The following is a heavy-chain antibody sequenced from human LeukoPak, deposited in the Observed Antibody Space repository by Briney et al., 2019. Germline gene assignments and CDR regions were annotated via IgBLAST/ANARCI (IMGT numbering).Heavy chain of an antibody. V-gene: IGHV1-69*05. CDR1: GDTLSSDA. CDR3: AILAYSGFGPRSDSDY. CDR2: IIPMFGTT. Sequence: SVKVSCKASGDTLSSDAVNWVRQAPGQGLEWMGGIIPMFGTTIFAPKFQGRLTVTTDASTSTGYMELTSLQSEDTAVYYCAILAYSGFGPRSDSDYWGQGTQVTDSS. D-gene: IGHD5-12*01. J-gene: IGHJ4*02.